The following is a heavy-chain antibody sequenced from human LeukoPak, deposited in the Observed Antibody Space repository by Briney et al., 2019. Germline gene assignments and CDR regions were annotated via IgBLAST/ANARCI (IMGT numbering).Heavy chain of an antibody. J-gene: IGHJ3*02. Sequence: GGSLRLSCAASGFTFSSYGMHWVRQAPGKGLEWVAVISYDGSNKYYADSVKGRFTISRDNAKNSLYLQMNILRAEDTAVYYCARVITDAFDIWGQGTMVTVSS. CDR1: GFTFSSYG. CDR3: ARVITDAFDI. D-gene: IGHD1-14*01. CDR2: ISYDGSNK. V-gene: IGHV3-30*03.